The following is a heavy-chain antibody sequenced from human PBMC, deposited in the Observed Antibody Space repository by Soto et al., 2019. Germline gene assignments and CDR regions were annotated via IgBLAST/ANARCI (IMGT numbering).Heavy chain of an antibody. CDR1: GFTFSSYG. J-gene: IGHJ4*02. Sequence: GGSLRLSCAAFGFTFSSYGMTWVRQAPGKGLEWVSFSSATGAGRYYADSVKGRFTISRDNSKNTLYLQMSSLRADDTAVYYCAKDRRAGGNYGFYSDFWGQGALVTVSS. CDR3: AKDRRAGGNYGFYSDF. D-gene: IGHD1-7*01. V-gene: IGHV3-23*01. CDR2: SSATGAGR.